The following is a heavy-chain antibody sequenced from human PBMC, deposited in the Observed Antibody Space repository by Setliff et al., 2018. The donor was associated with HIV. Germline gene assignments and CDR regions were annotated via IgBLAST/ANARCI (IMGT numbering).Heavy chain of an antibody. D-gene: IGHD6-19*01. V-gene: IGHV1-18*01. Sequence: GASVKVSCKTSGYTFTNFGISWMRQAPGHGLEWMGWISPNFGHTNYAQNFHGRITLTVDTSTSRAYMELRSLRSDDTAVYFCARLGSGWSDSYYYAMDVWGQGTTVT. CDR3: ARLGSGWSDSYYYAMDV. CDR1: GYTFTNFG. CDR2: ISPNFGHT. J-gene: IGHJ6*02.